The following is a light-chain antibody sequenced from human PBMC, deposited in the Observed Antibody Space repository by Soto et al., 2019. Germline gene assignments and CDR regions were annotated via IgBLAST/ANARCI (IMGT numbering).Light chain of an antibody. CDR1: SSDIGSNT. CDR2: SNN. J-gene: IGLJ1*01. V-gene: IGLV1-44*01. CDR3: AAWDDSLNAHYV. Sequence: QSVLTQPPSASGTPGQRVTISCSGSSSDIGSNTVNWYQQLPGTAPKLLIYSNNQRPSGVPDRFSGSKSGTSAPLAISGLQSEDEADYYCAAWDDSLNAHYVFGTGTKLTVL.